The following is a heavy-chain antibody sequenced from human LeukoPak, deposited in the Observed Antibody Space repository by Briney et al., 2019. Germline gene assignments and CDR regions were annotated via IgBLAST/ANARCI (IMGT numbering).Heavy chain of an antibody. D-gene: IGHD2-2*01. CDR3: ARDQYQLLTGAFDY. CDR2: TIPIFGTA. CDR1: GGTFSSYA. Sequence: ASVKVSCKASGGTFSSYAISWVRQAPGQGLEWMGGTIPIFGTANYAQKFQGRVTITADESTSTAYMELSSLRSEDTAVHYCARDQYQLLTGAFDYWGQGTLVTVSS. V-gene: IGHV1-69*13. J-gene: IGHJ4*02.